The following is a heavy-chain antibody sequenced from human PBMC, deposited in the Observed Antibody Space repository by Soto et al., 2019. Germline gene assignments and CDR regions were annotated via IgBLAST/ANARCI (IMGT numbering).Heavy chain of an antibody. J-gene: IGHJ4*02. V-gene: IGHV3-30-3*01. Sequence: GSLRLSCAASGFTFSSYVIHWVRQAPGKGLEWVAVISYDGTNKYYADSVKGRFTISRDNSKNTVSLQMSSLRPEDTAVYYCARAISSGWYFDYWGQGILVTVSS. D-gene: IGHD6-19*01. CDR1: GFTFSSYV. CDR2: ISYDGTNK. CDR3: ARAISSGWYFDY.